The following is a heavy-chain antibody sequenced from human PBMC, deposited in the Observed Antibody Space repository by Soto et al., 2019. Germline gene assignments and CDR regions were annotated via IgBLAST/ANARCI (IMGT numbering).Heavy chain of an antibody. Sequence: QVQLVESGGGVVQPGRSLRLSCAASGFTFSSYGMHWVRQAPGKGLEWVAVISYDGSNKYYADSVKGRFTISRDNSMNTLYLQMNSLRAEDTAVYYCAKTTSSSWYGGWFDPWGQGTLVTVSS. V-gene: IGHV3-30*18. CDR1: GFTFSSYG. D-gene: IGHD6-13*01. J-gene: IGHJ5*02. CDR2: ISYDGSNK. CDR3: AKTTSSSWYGGWFDP.